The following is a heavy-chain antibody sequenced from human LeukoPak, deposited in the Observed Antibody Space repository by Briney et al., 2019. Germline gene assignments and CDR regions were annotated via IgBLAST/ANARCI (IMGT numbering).Heavy chain of an antibody. V-gene: IGHV4-34*01. D-gene: IGHD3-3*01. Sequence: SETLSLTCAVYGGSFSGYYWSWIRQPPGKGLEWIGEINHSGSTNYNPSLKSRVTISVDTSKNQFSLNLSSVTAADTAVYYCARGRRYDFWSAYQSDYWGQGTLVTVS. CDR3: ARGRRYDFWSAYQSDY. CDR2: INHSGST. J-gene: IGHJ4*02. CDR1: GGSFSGYY.